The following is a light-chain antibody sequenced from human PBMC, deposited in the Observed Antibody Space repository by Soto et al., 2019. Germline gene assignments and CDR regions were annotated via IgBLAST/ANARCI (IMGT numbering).Light chain of an antibody. J-gene: IGKJ1*01. V-gene: IGKV3-20*01. CDR2: GAS. CDR1: QSVSSSD. CDR3: QQYGSSRWT. Sequence: ETVLTQSPGTLSLSPGEGATLSCGASQSVSSSDLAWDPQKPGQAPSLLIYGASSRATGIAARFSGSGSGTDFTLTISRLEPEDFAVYYCQQYGSSRWTFGQGTKVDIK.